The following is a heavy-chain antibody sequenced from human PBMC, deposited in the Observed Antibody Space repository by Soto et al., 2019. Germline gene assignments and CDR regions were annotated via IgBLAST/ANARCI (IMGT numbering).Heavy chain of an antibody. Sequence: QVQLVQSGAEVKRRGTSVKVSCKTSGYTFTNYYMHWVRQAPGQGLEWMGIITPSSGSTTYAPKYQGRGTMTRDTSTSTAYMELSSLRSDDTAVYYCAREIGTTFPTGYWGQGTLATVSS. J-gene: IGHJ4*02. CDR2: ITPSSGST. D-gene: IGHD1-1*01. V-gene: IGHV1-46*03. CDR1: GYTFTNYY. CDR3: AREIGTTFPTGY.